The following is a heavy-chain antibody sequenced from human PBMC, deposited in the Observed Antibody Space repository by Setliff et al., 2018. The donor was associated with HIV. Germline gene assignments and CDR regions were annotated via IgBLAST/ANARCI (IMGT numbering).Heavy chain of an antibody. D-gene: IGHD3-10*01. V-gene: IGHV2-26*01. CDR1: GFSLSNGRMG. Sequence: SGPTLVNPTETLTLTCTVPGFSLSNGRMGVSWIRQPPGKALEWLAKIFSNDEKSYSTSLRSRLTISKATSKSQVVLSLSNMDPVDTATYYWARLWFGAPGTDFYYYGMDVWGQGTTVTVSS. CDR2: IFSNDEK. J-gene: IGHJ6*02. CDR3: ARLWFGAPGTDFYYYGMDV.